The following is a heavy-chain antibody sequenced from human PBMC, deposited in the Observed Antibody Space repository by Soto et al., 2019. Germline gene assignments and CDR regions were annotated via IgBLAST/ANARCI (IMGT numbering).Heavy chain of an antibody. Sequence: GASVKVSCKASGYTFTSYDINWVRQATGQGLEWMGWMNPNSGNTGYAQKIQGRVTMNRNTSISTAYIELSSLRSEDTAEYYCTRVSAATDYYYYMDVWGKGTTVTVSS. J-gene: IGHJ6*03. V-gene: IGHV1-8*01. CDR1: GYTFTSYD. CDR2: MNPNSGNT. CDR3: TRVSAATDYYYYMDV.